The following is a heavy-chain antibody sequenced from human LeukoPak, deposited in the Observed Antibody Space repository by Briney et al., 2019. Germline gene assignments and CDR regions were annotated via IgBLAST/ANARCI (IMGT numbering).Heavy chain of an antibody. Sequence: SETLSLTCTVSGGSISSSSYYWGWIRQPPGKGLEWIGSIYYSGSTYYNLSLKSRVTISVDTSKNQFSLKLSSVTAADTAVYYCARESETTVTTADAFDIWGQGTMVTVSS. J-gene: IGHJ3*02. D-gene: IGHD4-17*01. CDR2: IYYSGST. CDR1: GGSISSSSYY. V-gene: IGHV4-39*02. CDR3: ARESETTVTTADAFDI.